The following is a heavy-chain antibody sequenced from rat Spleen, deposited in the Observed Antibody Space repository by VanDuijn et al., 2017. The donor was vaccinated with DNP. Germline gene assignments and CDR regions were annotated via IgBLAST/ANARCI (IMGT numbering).Heavy chain of an antibody. CDR2: INYSGST. D-gene: IGHD1-11*01. CDR1: GYSITSNY. J-gene: IGHJ1*01. CDR3: ARGLNYGGYNYYWYFDF. V-gene: IGHV3-1*01. Sequence: EVQFQESGPGLVKSSQSLSLTCSVTGYSITSNYWAWIRKFPGNKMEWMGYINYSGSTGYNPSLKSRISITRDTSKNQFFLQLNSITTEDTATYYCARGLNYGGYNYYWYFDFWGPGTMVTVSS.